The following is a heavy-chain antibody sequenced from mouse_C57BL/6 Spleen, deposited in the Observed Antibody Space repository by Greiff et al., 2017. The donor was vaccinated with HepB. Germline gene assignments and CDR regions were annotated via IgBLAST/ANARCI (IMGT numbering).Heavy chain of an antibody. CDR2: IYPSDSET. D-gene: IGHD2-1*01. CDR1: GYTFTSYW. V-gene: IGHV1-61*01. Sequence: QVQLQQSGAELVRPGSSVKLSCKASGYTFTSYWMDWVKQRPGQGLEWIGNIYPSDSETHYNQKFKDKATLTVDKSSSTAYMQLSSLTSEDSAVYYCARQLLYAMDYWGQGTSVTVSS. J-gene: IGHJ4*01. CDR3: ARQLLYAMDY.